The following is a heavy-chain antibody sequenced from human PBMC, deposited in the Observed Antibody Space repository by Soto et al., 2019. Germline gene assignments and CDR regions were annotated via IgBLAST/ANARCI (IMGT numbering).Heavy chain of an antibody. V-gene: IGHV3-23*01. Sequence: EVQLLESGGGLVQPGGSLRLSCAASGFTFSSYAMSWVRQAPGKGLEWVSAISGSGGSTYYADSVKGRFTISRDNSKNTLYLQMNSLRAEDTAVYYCAKAGYSYGNYDYYGMDVWGHGTTVTVSS. D-gene: IGHD5-18*01. CDR2: ISGSGGST. CDR3: AKAGYSYGNYDYYGMDV. J-gene: IGHJ6*02. CDR1: GFTFSSYA.